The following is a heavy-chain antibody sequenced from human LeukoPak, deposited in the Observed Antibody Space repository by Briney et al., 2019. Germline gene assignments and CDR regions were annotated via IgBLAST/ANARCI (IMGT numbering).Heavy chain of an antibody. J-gene: IGHJ5*02. CDR2: ISYDGSNK. V-gene: IGHV3-30*04. D-gene: IGHD3-22*01. CDR3: ARDGWLRSSYNWFDP. Sequence: GRSLRLSCAASGFTFSSYAMHWVRQAPGKGLEWVAVISYDGSNKYYADSVKGRFTISRDNSKNTLYLQMNSLRAEDTAVYYCARDGWLRSSYNWFDPWGQGTLVTVSS. CDR1: GFTFSSYA.